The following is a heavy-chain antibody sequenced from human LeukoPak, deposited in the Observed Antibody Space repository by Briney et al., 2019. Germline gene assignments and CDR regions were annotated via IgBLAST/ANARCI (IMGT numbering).Heavy chain of an antibody. V-gene: IGHV4-4*07. CDR2: IYTSGST. CDR1: GGPISSYY. D-gene: IGHD6-13*01. Sequence: SETLSLTCTVSGGPISSYYWSWIRQPAGKGLEWIGRIYTSGSTNYNPSLKSRVTMSVDTSKNQFSLKLSSVTAADTAVYYCARGPIAAAGLRVWYYFDYWGQGTLVTVSS. J-gene: IGHJ4*02. CDR3: ARGPIAAAGLRVWYYFDY.